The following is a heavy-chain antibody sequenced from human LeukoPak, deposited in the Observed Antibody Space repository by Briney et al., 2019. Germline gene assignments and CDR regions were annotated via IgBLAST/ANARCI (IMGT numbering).Heavy chain of an antibody. Sequence: GGSLRLSCAASGFTFSNYIMNWVRQAPGKGLEWVSYISSSSRAIYYADSLKGRFTISRDNAKNSLYLQMNSLRAEDTAVYYCARVSEDIVVVPAGDYWGQGTLVTVSS. V-gene: IGHV3-48*01. CDR3: ARVSEDIVVVPAGDY. D-gene: IGHD2-2*01. CDR1: GFTFSNYI. J-gene: IGHJ4*02. CDR2: ISSSSRAI.